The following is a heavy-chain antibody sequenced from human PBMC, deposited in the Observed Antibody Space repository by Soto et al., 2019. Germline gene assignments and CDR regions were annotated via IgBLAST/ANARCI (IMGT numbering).Heavy chain of an antibody. J-gene: IGHJ6*02. Sequence: SVKVSCKASGGTFSSYAISWVRQAPGQGLEWMGGIIPIFGTANYAQKFQGRVTITADESTSTAYMELSSLRSEDTAVYYCARGAAPHYYYYGMDVWGQGTTVTVSS. V-gene: IGHV1-69*13. CDR3: ARGAAPHYYYYGMDV. CDR2: IIPIFGTA. D-gene: IGHD2-15*01. CDR1: GGTFSSYA.